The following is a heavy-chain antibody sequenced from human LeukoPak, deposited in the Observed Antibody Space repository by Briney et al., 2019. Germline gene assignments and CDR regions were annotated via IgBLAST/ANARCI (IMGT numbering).Heavy chain of an antibody. D-gene: IGHD3-22*01. V-gene: IGHV3-21*01. J-gene: IGHJ4*02. CDR1: GFTYSSYS. CDR2: ISSSSSYI. CDR3: IGEDYYDSSGYYRL. Sequence: GGSLRLSCAASGFTYSSYSMNWVRQAPGKGLEWVSSISSSSSYIYYADSVKGRFTISRDNAKNSLYLQMNSLRAEDTAVYYCIGEDYYDSSGYYRLWGQGTLVTVSS.